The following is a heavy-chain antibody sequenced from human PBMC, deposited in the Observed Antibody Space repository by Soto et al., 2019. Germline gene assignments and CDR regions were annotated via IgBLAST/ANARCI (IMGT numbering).Heavy chain of an antibody. CDR3: ARMGPRAARPSY. D-gene: IGHD6-6*01. V-gene: IGHV3-11*01. CDR1: GFTFSDYD. Sequence: QVQLAESGGGLVEPGGYLRISCAASGFTFSDYDMSWIRQSPGKGLEWVSFVSSSGTTMYFADSLKGRFTISRDNAKNSLYLQMNSLRAEDTAVYYCARMGPRAARPSYWGQGTLVTVSS. CDR2: VSSSGTTM. J-gene: IGHJ4*02.